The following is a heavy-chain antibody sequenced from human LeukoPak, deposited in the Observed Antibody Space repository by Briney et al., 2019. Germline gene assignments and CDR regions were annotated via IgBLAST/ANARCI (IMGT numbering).Heavy chain of an antibody. CDR1: GGSISSYY. J-gene: IGHJ5*02. CDR2: IYYSGST. V-gene: IGHV4-59*01. D-gene: IGHD3-10*01. Sequence: SETLSLTCTVSGGSISSYYWSWIRQPAGKGLEWIGYIYYSGSTNYNPSLKSRVTISVDTSKNQFSLKLSSVTAADTAVYYCARDGSGSYYNWFDPWGQGTLVTVSS. CDR3: ARDGSGSYYNWFDP.